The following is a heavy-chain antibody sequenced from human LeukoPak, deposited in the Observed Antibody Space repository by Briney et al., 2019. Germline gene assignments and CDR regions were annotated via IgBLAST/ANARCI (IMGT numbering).Heavy chain of an antibody. CDR2: ISSSSSYI. V-gene: IGHV3-21*01. J-gene: IGHJ5*02. CDR1: GFTFSSYS. Sequence: GGSLRLSCAASGFTFSSYSMNWVRQAPGKGLEWVSSISSSSSYIYYADSVKGRFTIARDNAKNSLYLQMNSQRAEDTAVYYCERALWSGWYLSGAPFDPWGQGTLVTVSS. CDR3: ERALWSGWYLSGAPFDP. D-gene: IGHD6-19*01.